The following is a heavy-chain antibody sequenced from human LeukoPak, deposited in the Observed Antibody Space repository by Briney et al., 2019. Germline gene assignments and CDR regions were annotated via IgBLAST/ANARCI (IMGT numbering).Heavy chain of an antibody. CDR1: GYTFTGYY. Sequence: ASVKVSCKASGYTFTGYYMHWVRQAPGQGLEWMGRINPNSGGTNYAQKFQGRVTMTRDTSISTAYMELSRLRSEDTAVYYCARDLSTMVRGVQIYGTDVWGQGTTVTVSS. CDR2: INPNSGGT. CDR3: ARDLSTMVRGVQIYGTDV. J-gene: IGHJ6*02. D-gene: IGHD3-10*01. V-gene: IGHV1-2*06.